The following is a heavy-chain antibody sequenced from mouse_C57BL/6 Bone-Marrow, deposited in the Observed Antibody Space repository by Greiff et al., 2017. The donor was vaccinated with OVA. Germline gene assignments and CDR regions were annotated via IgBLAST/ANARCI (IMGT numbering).Heavy chain of an antibody. CDR2: INPYNGGT. CDR3: ARPNYYGGSYGFAY. CDR1: GYTFTDYY. V-gene: IGHV1-19*01. Sequence: VQLQQSGPVLVKPGASVKMSCKASGYTFTDYYMNWVKQSHGKSLEWIGVINPYNGGTSYNQKFKGKATLTVDKSSSTAYMELNSLTSEDSAVYYCARPNYYGGSYGFAYWGQGTLVTVSA. D-gene: IGHD1-1*01. J-gene: IGHJ3*01.